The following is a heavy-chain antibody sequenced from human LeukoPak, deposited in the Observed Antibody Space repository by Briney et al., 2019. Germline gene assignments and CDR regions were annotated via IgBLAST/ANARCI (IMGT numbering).Heavy chain of an antibody. V-gene: IGHV1-2*02. CDR3: AREGRPGAYNWFDP. J-gene: IGHJ5*02. CDR2: INPNSGGT. D-gene: IGHD1-14*01. CDR1: GYTFTGYY. Sequence: GASVKVSCKASGYTFTGYYMHWVRQAPGQGLEWMGWINPNSGGTNYAQKFQGRVTMTRDTSISTAHMELSRLRSDDTAVYYCAREGRPGAYNWFDPWGQGTLVTVSS.